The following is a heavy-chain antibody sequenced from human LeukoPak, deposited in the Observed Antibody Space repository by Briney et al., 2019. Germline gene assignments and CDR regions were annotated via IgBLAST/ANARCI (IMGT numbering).Heavy chain of an antibody. D-gene: IGHD5-24*01. V-gene: IGHV1-69*04. CDR3: AREEEMATITPGAYYFDY. Sequence: AASVKVSCKASGGTFSSYTISRVRQAPGQGLEWMGRIIPILGIANYAQKFQGRVTITADKSTSTAYMELSSLRSEDTAVYYCAREEEMATITPGAYYFDYWGQGTLVTVSS. CDR2: IIPILGIA. J-gene: IGHJ4*02. CDR1: GGTFSSYT.